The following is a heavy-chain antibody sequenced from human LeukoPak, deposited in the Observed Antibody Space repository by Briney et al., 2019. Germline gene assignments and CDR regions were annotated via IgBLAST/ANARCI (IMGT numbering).Heavy chain of an antibody. V-gene: IGHV3-23*01. CDR1: GFTFSSYG. CDR2: ISGSGGST. CDR3: XXXXXXAVAGTRGYFDY. J-gene: IGHJ4*02. Sequence: GGSLRLSCAASGFTFSSYGMSWVRQAPGKGLEWVSAISGSGGSTYYADSVKGRFTISRDNSKNTLYLQMNSLRAEDTAVYYCXXXXXXAVAGTRGYFDYWGQGTLVTVSS. D-gene: IGHD6-19*01.